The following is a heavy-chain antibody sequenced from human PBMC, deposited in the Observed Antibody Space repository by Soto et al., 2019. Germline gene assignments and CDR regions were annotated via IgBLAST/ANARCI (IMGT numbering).Heavy chain of an antibody. Sequence: QVQLVQSGAEVKKPGASVKVSCKASGYTFTGYYMHWVRQAPGQGLEWMGWINPNSGGTNYAQKYQGSEALTMETSISTAYIELIRQRSDDTALYYCATASPEFLVVPAAKGYYFDYCGQGTLVTVSS. CDR1: GYTFTGYY. J-gene: IGHJ4*02. D-gene: IGHD2-2*01. CDR2: INPNSGGT. V-gene: IGHV1-2*02. CDR3: ATASPEFLVVPAAKGYYFDY.